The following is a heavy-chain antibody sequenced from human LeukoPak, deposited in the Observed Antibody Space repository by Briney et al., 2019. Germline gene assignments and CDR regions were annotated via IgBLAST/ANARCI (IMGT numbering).Heavy chain of an antibody. D-gene: IGHD1-26*01. CDR2: INSDGRST. J-gene: IGHJ4*02. V-gene: IGHV3-74*01. CDR1: GFTFSSYW. CDR3: AKDRVVGAFSFDY. Sequence: GGSLRLSCAASGFTFSSYWMHWVRQAPGKGLVWVSRINSDGRSTTYADSVKGRFTISRDNSKNTLYLQMNSLRAEDTAVYYCAKDRVVGAFSFDYWGQGTLVTVSS.